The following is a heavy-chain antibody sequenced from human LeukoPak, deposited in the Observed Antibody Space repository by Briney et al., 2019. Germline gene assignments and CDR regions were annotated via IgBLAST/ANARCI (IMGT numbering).Heavy chain of an antibody. CDR3: AKWSKGIAVAGIFDY. CDR1: GSTFSSYG. V-gene: IGHV3-23*01. CDR2: ISGSGGST. Sequence: GGSLRLSCAASGSTFSSYGMSWVRQAPGKGLEWVSAISGSGGSTYYADSVKGRFTISRDNSKNTLYLQMNSLRAEDTAVYYCAKWSKGIAVAGIFDYWGQGTLVTVSS. D-gene: IGHD6-13*01. J-gene: IGHJ4*02.